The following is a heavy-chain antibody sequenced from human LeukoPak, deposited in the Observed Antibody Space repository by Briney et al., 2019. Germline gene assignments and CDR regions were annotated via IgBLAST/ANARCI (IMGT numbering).Heavy chain of an antibody. CDR3: AGSGSYYRPFDY. CDR2: ISWNSGSI. V-gene: IGHV3-9*01. D-gene: IGHD3-10*01. Sequence: PGGSLRLSCAASGFTFDDYAMHWVRQAPGKGLEWVSGISWNSGSIGYADSVKGRFTISRDNAKNSLYLQMNSLRAEDTALYYCAGSGSYYRPFDYWGQGTLVTVSS. CDR1: GFTFDDYA. J-gene: IGHJ4*02.